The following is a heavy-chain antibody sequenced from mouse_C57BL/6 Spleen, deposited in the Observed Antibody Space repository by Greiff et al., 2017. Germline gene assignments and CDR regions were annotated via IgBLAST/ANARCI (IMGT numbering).Heavy chain of an antibody. V-gene: IGHV2-5*01. CDR1: GFSLTSYG. CDR2: IWRGGST. CDR3: AKNEGYDGYYLAMDY. J-gene: IGHJ4*01. D-gene: IGHD2-3*01. Sequence: QVQLKESGPGLVQPSQSLSITCTVSGFSLTSYGVHWVRQSPGKGLEWLGVIWRGGSTDYNAAFMSRLSITKDNSKSQVFFKMNSLQADDTAIYYCAKNEGYDGYYLAMDYWGQGTSVTVSS.